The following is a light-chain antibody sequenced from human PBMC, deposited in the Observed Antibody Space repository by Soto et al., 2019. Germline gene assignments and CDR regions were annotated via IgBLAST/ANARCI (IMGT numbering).Light chain of an antibody. CDR2: TAS. Sequence: DIQMTQSASSLPASVGDRVTITCRASQSISSYLNWYQQKPGKAPNLLIYTASSLESGVPSRFSGSGSGTDFTLTISSLQPEDFATYFCQQSYSSPRTFGQGTKVDIK. J-gene: IGKJ1*01. V-gene: IGKV1-39*01. CDR1: QSISSY. CDR3: QQSYSSPRT.